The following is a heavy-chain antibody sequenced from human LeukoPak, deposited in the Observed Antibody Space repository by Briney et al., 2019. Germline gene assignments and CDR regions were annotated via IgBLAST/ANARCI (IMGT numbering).Heavy chain of an antibody. V-gene: IGHV4-59*01. D-gene: IGHD2-15*01. J-gene: IGHJ4*02. CDR1: DDSISDCY. Sequence: SETLSLTCTVSDDSISDCYRGWIRQPPGKGLEWIGYIYYSGSTNYNPSLKSRVTISVDTSKIQFSLKLSSVTAADTAVYYCARDTEQLGRGLFDYWGQGTLVTGPS. CDR2: IYYSGST. CDR3: ARDTEQLGRGLFDY.